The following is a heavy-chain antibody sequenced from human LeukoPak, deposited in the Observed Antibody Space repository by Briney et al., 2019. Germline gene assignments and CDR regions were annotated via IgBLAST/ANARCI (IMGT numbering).Heavy chain of an antibody. V-gene: IGHV4-59*01. J-gene: IGHJ3*02. CDR2: VYYSGST. Sequence: SETLSLTCTASGGSISSYFWSWIRQPPGKGLEWIGYVYYSGSTNYNPSLKSRVTISVDTSKKQFSLKLSSATAADTAVYYCARVLDLSKRGLDAFDIWGQGTMVTVSS. D-gene: IGHD3-16*01. CDR1: GGSISSYF. CDR3: ARVLDLSKRGLDAFDI.